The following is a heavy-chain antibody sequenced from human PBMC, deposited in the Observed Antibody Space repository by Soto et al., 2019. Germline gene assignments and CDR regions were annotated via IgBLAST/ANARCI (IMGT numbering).Heavy chain of an antibody. D-gene: IGHD3-3*01. J-gene: IGHJ4*02. CDR3: ARLLSGPDDF. Sequence: SETLSLTCTVSGGSVSSYYWSWIRQSPGKGLEWIGEINHSGSTNYNPSLKSRVTISVDTSRNQFSLKLSSVTAADSAVYYCARLLSGPDDFWGQGTLVTVSS. V-gene: IGHV4-34*01. CDR1: GGSVSSYY. CDR2: INHSGST.